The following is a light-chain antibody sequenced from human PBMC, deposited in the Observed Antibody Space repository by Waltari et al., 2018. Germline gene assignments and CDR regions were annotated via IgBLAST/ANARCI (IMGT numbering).Light chain of an antibody. V-gene: IGKV3-11*01. CDR1: QRISRN. CDR3: QQSSERPVT. CDR2: DAS. Sequence: EIVFTQSPATLSLSPGERATLPCRASQRISRNLGWYQQKLGQTPRLLIYDASNRATGIPARFSGSGSGTDFTLTISSLEPEDFAVYYCQQSSERPVTFGGGTKVEIK. J-gene: IGKJ4*01.